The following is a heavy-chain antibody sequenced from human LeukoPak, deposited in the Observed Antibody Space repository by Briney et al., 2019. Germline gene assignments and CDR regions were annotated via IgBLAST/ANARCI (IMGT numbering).Heavy chain of an antibody. J-gene: IGHJ3*01. D-gene: IGHD2-8*02. CDR3: ARKGFVESTGWRGAFDV. V-gene: IGHV4-34*01. CDR2: MNDSGST. CDR1: RGSFSGYF. Sequence: PSETLSLTCDVYRGSFSGYFWSWIRQTPGKGLEWLGEMNDSGSTNYNPSLKSRVTISVAVSKNQYSLRLTSVTAADTAVYYCARKGFVESTGWRGAFDVWGQVTMVTVSS.